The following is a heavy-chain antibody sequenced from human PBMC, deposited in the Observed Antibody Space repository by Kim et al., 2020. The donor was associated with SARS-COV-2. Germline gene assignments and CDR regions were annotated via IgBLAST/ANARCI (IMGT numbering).Heavy chain of an antibody. CDR3: AKGPSIGYCSSNSCYYYYYGMDV. CDR2: ISYDGSNK. Sequence: GGSLRLSCAASGFTFSSYGMHWVRQAPGKGLEWVAVISYDGSNKYYADSVKGRFTISRDNSKNTLYLQMNSLRAEDTAVYYCAKGPSIGYCSSNSCYYYYYGMDVWGQGTTVTVSS. J-gene: IGHJ6*02. V-gene: IGHV3-30*18. D-gene: IGHD2-2*01. CDR1: GFTFSSYG.